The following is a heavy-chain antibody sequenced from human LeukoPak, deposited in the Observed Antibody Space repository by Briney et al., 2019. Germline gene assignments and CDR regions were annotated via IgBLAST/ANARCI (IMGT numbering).Heavy chain of an antibody. CDR3: ARTSSGLFDY. Sequence: GGSLRLSCAASGFTFSSYEMNWVRQAPGKGLEWVSYISSSGSTIYYADSVKGRFTISRDNAKNSLYLQMNSLRAEDTAVYYCARTSSGLFDYWGQGTLVTVSS. D-gene: IGHD6-6*01. J-gene: IGHJ4*02. V-gene: IGHV3-48*03. CDR1: GFTFSSYE. CDR2: ISSSGSTI.